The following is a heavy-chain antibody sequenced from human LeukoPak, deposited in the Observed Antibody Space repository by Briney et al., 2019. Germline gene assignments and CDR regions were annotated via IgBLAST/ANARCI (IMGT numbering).Heavy chain of an antibody. V-gene: IGHV3-48*04. D-gene: IGHD3-22*01. CDR3: ARDVYYDSSGRSQDAFDI. J-gene: IGHJ3*02. CDR1: GFTFSSYA. Sequence: GGSLRLSCAASGFTFSSYAMSWVRQAPGKGLEWVSYISSSDSTIYYADSVKGRFTISRDNAKNSLYLQMNSPRAGDTAVYYCARDVYYDSSGRSQDAFDILGQGTMVTVSS. CDR2: ISSSDSTI.